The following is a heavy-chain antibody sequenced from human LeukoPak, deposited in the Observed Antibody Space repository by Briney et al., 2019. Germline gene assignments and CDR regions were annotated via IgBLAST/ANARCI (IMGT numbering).Heavy chain of an antibody. CDR3: ARDYRGSYGYNWFDP. V-gene: IGHV3-48*04. D-gene: IGHD5-18*01. J-gene: IGHJ5*02. CDR2: ISSASSTI. Sequence: QTGGSLRLSCAASGFTFSTHTMNWVRQAPGKGLEWVSSISSASSTIHYADSVKGRFTISRDNAKNSLYLQMNSLRAEDTAVYYCARDYRGSYGYNWFDPWGQGTLVTVSS. CDR1: GFTFSTHT.